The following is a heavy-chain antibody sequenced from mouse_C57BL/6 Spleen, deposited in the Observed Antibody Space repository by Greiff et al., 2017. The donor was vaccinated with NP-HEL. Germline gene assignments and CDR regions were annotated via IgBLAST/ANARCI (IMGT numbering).Heavy chain of an antibody. V-gene: IGHV5-9*01. CDR2: ISGGGGNT. CDR3: ARHQWSSGFDY. D-gene: IGHD3-2*02. J-gene: IGHJ2*01. CDR1: GFTFSSYT. Sequence: EVNLVESGGGLVKPGGSLKLSCAASGFTFSSYTMSWVRQTPEKRLEWVATISGGGGNTYYPDSVKGRFTISRDNAKNTLYLQMSSLRSEDTALYYCARHQWSSGFDYWGQGTTLTVSS.